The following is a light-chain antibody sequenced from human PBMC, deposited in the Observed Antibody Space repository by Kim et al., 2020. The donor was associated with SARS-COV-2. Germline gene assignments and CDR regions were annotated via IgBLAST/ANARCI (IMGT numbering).Light chain of an antibody. CDR3: CSYAGTTTFDL. CDR1: ASAVGCYTL. Sequence: ITTSDTGTASAVGCYTLFSWYNHFPGTAPPPLIYELINRPSGVSSHFSGSKSGNTASLTIFGLHADDEADYYCCSYAGTTTFDLFGTGTKVTVL. V-gene: IGLV2-23*02. J-gene: IGLJ1*01. CDR2: ELI.